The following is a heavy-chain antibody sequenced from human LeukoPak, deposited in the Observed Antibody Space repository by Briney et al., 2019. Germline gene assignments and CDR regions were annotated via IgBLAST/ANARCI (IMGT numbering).Heavy chain of an antibody. Sequence: GGSLRLSCEASGFSFSSYAMSWVRQAPGKGLEWVSVISGTGGFTFYAESVRGRVSISRDNSKNTLYLQMNSLRAEDTAVYYCARDETEASSSWFDPWGQGTLVTVSS. CDR1: GFSFSSYA. CDR3: ARDETEASSSWFDP. J-gene: IGHJ5*02. D-gene: IGHD6-13*01. CDR2: ISGTGGFT. V-gene: IGHV3-23*01.